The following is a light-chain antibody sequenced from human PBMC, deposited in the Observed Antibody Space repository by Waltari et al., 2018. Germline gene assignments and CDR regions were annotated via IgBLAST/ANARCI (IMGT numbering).Light chain of an antibody. V-gene: IGLV2-14*01. Sequence: QSALTQPASVSGSPGQSATISCTGTTRAVGRYDFVSWYQQYPGKAPKLIIYEVSNRPSGVSHRLSCSKSGNTAALTISGLQAEDEADYYCSSYTSSSTWVFGGGTKLTVL. CDR3: SSYTSSSTWV. CDR2: EVS. CDR1: TRAVGRYDF. J-gene: IGLJ3*02.